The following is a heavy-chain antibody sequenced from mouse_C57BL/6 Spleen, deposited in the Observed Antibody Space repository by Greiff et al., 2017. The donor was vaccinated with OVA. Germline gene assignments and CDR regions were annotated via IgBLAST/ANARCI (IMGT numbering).Heavy chain of an antibody. V-gene: IGHV1-18*01. J-gene: IGHJ1*03. Sequence: EVQLQQSGPELVKPGASVKIPCKASGYTFTDYNMDWVKQSHGKSLEWIGDINPNNGGTIYNQKFKGKATLTVDKSSSTAYMELRSLTSEDTAVYYCARKKAITTVVHYWYFDVWGTGTTVTVSS. CDR2: INPNNGGT. D-gene: IGHD1-1*01. CDR1: GYTFTDYN. CDR3: ARKKAITTVVHYWYFDV.